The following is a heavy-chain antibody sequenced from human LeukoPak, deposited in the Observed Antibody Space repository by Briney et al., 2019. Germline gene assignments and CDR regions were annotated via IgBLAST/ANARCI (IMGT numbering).Heavy chain of an antibody. Sequence: SETLSLTCAVYGGSFSGYYWSWIRQPPGKGLEWIGEINHSGSTNYNPSPKSRVTISVDTSKNQFSLKLSSVTAADTAVYYCARGPTYSYGYFNWFDPWGQGTLVTVSS. J-gene: IGHJ5*02. D-gene: IGHD5-18*01. CDR1: GGSFSGYY. CDR3: ARGPTYSYGYFNWFDP. CDR2: INHSGST. V-gene: IGHV4-34*01.